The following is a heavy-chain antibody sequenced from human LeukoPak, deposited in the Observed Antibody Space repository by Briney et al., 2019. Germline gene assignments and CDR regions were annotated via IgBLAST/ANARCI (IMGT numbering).Heavy chain of an antibody. J-gene: IGHJ4*02. CDR1: GFTFSSHW. CDR2: IKQDGSEK. CDR3: ARGSDHIDGANFDY. Sequence: PGGSLRLSCAASGFTFSSHWMNWVRQAPGKGLEWVANIKQDGSEKYYVDSVKGRFTISRDNAKKSLYLQMNSLRAEDTAVYYCARGSDHIDGANFDYWGQGTLVTVSS. V-gene: IGHV3-7*01. D-gene: IGHD1-14*01.